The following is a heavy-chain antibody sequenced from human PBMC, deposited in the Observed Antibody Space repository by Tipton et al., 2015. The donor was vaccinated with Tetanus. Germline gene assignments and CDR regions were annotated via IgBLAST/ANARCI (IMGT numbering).Heavy chain of an antibody. V-gene: IGHV4-31*02. J-gene: IGHJ3*02. CDR2: IYYSGST. CDR3: ARGDSRGYYHVGGNDAFDI. D-gene: IGHD3-22*01. CDR1: GGSISSGGYY. Sequence: LRLSCTVSGGSISSGGYYWSWIRQHPGKGLEWIGYIYYSGSTYYNPSLKSRVTISVDTSKNQFSLKLSSVTAADTAVYYCARGDSRGYYHVGGNDAFDIWGQGTMVTVSS.